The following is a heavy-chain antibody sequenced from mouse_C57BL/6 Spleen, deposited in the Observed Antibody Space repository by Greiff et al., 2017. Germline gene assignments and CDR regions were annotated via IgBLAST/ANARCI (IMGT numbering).Heavy chain of an antibody. CDR2: IYPDSGST. Sequence: QVQLKQPGAELVKPGASVKMSCKASGYTFTSYWITWVKQRPGQGLEWIGDIYPDSGSTNYNETFKSKATLTVDTSSSTAYMQLSSLTSEDSAVYYCAGYGPYFDYWGQGTTLTVSS. CDR1: GYTFTSYW. D-gene: IGHD2-10*02. V-gene: IGHV1-55*01. J-gene: IGHJ2*01. CDR3: AGYGPYFDY.